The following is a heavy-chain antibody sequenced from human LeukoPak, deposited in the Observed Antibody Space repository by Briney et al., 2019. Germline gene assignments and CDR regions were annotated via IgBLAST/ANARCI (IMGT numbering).Heavy chain of an antibody. Sequence: GGSLRLSCAASGFTFSNYAMSWVRQAPGKGLEWVSVISGSGGSTYYADSVKGRFTISRDNSKNTLYLQMNSLSAEDTAVYYCAKFYDIWTGYFDYWGQGTLVTVSS. J-gene: IGHJ4*02. CDR2: ISGSGGST. D-gene: IGHD3-9*01. CDR1: GFTFSNYA. CDR3: AKFYDIWTGYFDY. V-gene: IGHV3-23*01.